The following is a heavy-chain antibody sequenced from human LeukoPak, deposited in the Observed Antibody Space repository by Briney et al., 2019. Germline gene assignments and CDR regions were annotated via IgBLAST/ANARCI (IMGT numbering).Heavy chain of an antibody. V-gene: IGHV1-69*04. D-gene: IGHD3-22*01. Sequence: GASVKVSCKASGGTLSNYAISWVRQAPGQGLEWMGRIIPVLGIAFYSQTFQGRVTITADKSTSTAYMELSSLISDDTAVYYCAGGPYDRSAYFPYYFDYWGQGTLVTVSS. CDR1: GGTLSNYA. CDR3: AGGPYDRSAYFPYYFDY. CDR2: IIPVLGIA. J-gene: IGHJ4*02.